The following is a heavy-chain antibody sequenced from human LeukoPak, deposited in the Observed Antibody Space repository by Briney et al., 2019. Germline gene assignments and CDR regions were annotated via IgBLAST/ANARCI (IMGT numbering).Heavy chain of an antibody. CDR1: GFTVSSNY. D-gene: IGHD3-22*01. CDR2: IYSGGST. Sequence: PGGSLRLSCAASGFTVSSNYLTWVRQAPGKGLEWVSVIYSGGSTYYADAVQGRFTISRDNSKNTLHLQMNSLRAEDTAVYYCARVLYYYDSRGYRQFDYWGQGTLVTVSS. J-gene: IGHJ4*02. CDR3: ARVLYYYDSRGYRQFDY. V-gene: IGHV3-53*05.